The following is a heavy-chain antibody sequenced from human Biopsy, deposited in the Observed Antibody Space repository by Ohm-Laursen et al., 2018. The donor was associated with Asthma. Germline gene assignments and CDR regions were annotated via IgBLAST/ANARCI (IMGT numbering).Heavy chain of an antibody. CDR3: ARTYFDFLTGQVHDAFAM. CDR1: GYTFISYA. CDR2: INAANGNT. V-gene: IGHV1-3*01. J-gene: IGHJ3*02. D-gene: IGHD3-9*01. Sequence: ASVKVSCKASGYTFISYAIHWVRQAPGHSLEWMGWINAANGNTKYSQKFQGRLTISRDTSASTAYMDLSSLRSEDTAVYYCARTYFDFLTGQVHDAFAMWGQGTMVTVSS.